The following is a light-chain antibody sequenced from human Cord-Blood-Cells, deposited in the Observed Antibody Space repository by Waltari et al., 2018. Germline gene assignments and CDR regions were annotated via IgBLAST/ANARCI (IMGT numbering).Light chain of an antibody. CDR1: VLAKKY. J-gene: IGLJ3*02. Sequence: SYELTQPSSVSVSPGQTARITCSGDVLAKKYARWFQQKPGQAPVLVIYKDSERPSGIPERFSGSSSGTTVTLTISGAQVEDEADYYCYSAVDNNLTVFGGGTKLTVL. V-gene: IGLV3-27*01. CDR3: YSAVDNNLTV. CDR2: KDS.